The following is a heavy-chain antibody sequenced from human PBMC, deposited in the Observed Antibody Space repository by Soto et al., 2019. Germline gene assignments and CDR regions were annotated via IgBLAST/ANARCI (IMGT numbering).Heavy chain of an antibody. CDR3: SIGYSSSCYPTDYYYGMDV. D-gene: IGHD6-13*01. J-gene: IGHJ6*02. V-gene: IGHV1-18*01. Sequence: ASVKVSCKASGYTFTSYGISWVRQAPGQGREWMGWISAYNCNTNYAQKLHRRLTITTCTSTSTAYMVLRSRRAEDSAVYYCSIGYSSSCYPTDYYYGMDVWGQGTTVTVSS. CDR1: GYTFTSYG. CDR2: ISAYNCNT.